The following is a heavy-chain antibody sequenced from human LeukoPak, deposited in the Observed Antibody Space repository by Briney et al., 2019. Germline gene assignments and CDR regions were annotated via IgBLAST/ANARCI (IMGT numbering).Heavy chain of an antibody. CDR3: ARDWALAATGYYFDY. Sequence: PGGSERHSCAASGFTFSSYSMNWVRQAPGKGLEGVSYISSSSSTIYYADSVKGRFTISRDNAKNSLYLQMNSLRAEDTAVYYCARDWALAATGYYFDYWGQGTLLTVSS. D-gene: IGHD6-19*01. V-gene: IGHV3-48*01. CDR1: GFTFSSYS. CDR2: ISSSSSTI. J-gene: IGHJ4*02.